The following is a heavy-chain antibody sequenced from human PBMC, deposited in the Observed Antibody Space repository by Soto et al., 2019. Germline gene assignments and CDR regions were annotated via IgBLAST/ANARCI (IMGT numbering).Heavy chain of an antibody. D-gene: IGHD3-9*01. V-gene: IGHV4-39*01. CDR3: ARHPAGLRYFDY. Sequence: SETLCLSCSVSEGSSSTSDYYRGWIRQPPGKGLEWIASIYYSGITYYGPSLKSRVTISIDTSKNQFSLKLTSLTAADTAVYYCARHPAGLRYFDYWGPGTLVTVSS. J-gene: IGHJ4*02. CDR2: IYYSGIT. CDR1: EGSSSTSDYY.